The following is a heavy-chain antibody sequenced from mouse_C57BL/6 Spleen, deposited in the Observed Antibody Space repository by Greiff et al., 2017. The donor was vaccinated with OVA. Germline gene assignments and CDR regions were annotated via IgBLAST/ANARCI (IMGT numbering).Heavy chain of an antibody. Sequence: EVQLQESGPELVKPGASVKISCKASGYSFTDYNMTWVKQSNGKSLEWIGVINPNYGTTSYNQKFKGKATLYVDQSSSTAYMQLNSLTSEDSAVYYCARTTVVATKDYAMDYWGQGTSVTVSS. CDR2: INPNYGTT. V-gene: IGHV1-39*01. J-gene: IGHJ4*01. D-gene: IGHD1-1*01. CDR1: GYSFTDYN. CDR3: ARTTVVATKDYAMDY.